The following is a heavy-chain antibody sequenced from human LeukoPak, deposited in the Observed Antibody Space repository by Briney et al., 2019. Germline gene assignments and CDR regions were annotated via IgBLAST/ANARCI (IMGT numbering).Heavy chain of an antibody. CDR1: GYTFTSYY. D-gene: IGHD3-16*02. Sequence: ASVKVSCKASGYTFTSYYMHWVRQAPGQGLEWMGIINPSGGSTSYAQKFQGRVTITRNTSISTAYMELSSLRSEDTAVYYCARGDRRDYVWGSYRYTPLKYWGQGTLVTVSS. CDR2: INPSGGST. CDR3: ARGDRRDYVWGSYRYTPLKY. V-gene: IGHV1-46*01. J-gene: IGHJ4*02.